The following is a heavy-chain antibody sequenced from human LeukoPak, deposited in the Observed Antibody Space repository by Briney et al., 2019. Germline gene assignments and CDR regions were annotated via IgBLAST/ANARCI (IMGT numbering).Heavy chain of an antibody. CDR1: GFRFANSW. CDR2: IYPDDPDI. D-gene: IGHD3-22*01. Sequence: GASLKISCQGSGFRFANSWIVWVRQLPGKGLEWMGTIYPDDPDISYSPSFQGQVTISGDKSFSTVYLQWSSLKASDTAMYFCAKKRSSGDYDSGGYAIDAFDVWGQGTMVTVSS. CDR3: AKKRSSGDYDSGGYAIDAFDV. J-gene: IGHJ3*01. V-gene: IGHV5-51*01.